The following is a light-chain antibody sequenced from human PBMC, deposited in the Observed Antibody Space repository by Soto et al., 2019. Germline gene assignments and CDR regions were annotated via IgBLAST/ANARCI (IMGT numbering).Light chain of an antibody. Sequence: IVMTKSPESLTVSLGGRATINCRSSQSVLYSSDNKNYLAWYQQKAGQPPRLLINWASTRDSGVPDRFSGSGSGTDFTLTISSLQAEDAAVYSCEQYFRTPITFGGGSKVDIK. CDR2: WAS. CDR1: QSVLYSSDNKNY. J-gene: IGKJ4*01. CDR3: EQYFRTPIT. V-gene: IGKV4-1*01.